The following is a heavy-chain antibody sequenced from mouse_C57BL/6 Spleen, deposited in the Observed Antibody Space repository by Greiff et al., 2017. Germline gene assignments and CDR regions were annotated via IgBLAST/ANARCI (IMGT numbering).Heavy chain of an antibody. V-gene: IGHV1-20*01. Sequence: LVEPGDLVKISCKASGYSFTGYFMNWVMQSHGKSLEWIGRINPYNGDTFYNQKFKGKATLTVDKSSSTAHMELRSLTSEDSAVYYCARACDLAWFAYWGQGTLVTVSA. CDR2: INPYNGDT. J-gene: IGHJ3*01. CDR1: GYSFTGYF. CDR3: ARACDLAWFAY.